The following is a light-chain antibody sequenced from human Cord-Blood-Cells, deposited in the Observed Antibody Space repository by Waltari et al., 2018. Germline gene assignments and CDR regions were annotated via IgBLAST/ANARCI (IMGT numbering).Light chain of an antibody. Sequence: DIQMTQSPSTLSASVGDRVTITYRASQSISSWLAWYQQKPGKAPKLLIYKASSVESGVPSRFSGIGSGTEFTLTISSLQPDDFATYYCQQYNSYSYTFGQGTKLEIK. CDR1: QSISSW. CDR3: QQYNSYSYT. J-gene: IGKJ2*01. V-gene: IGKV1-5*03. CDR2: KAS.